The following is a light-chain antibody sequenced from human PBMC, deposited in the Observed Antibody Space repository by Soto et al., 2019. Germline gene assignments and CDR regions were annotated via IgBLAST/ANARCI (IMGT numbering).Light chain of an antibody. Sequence: SYELTQPPSVSVAPGQTAKITCGGNNIGSKSVHWYQQKPGQAPVLVVYDDRERPSGIPDRFYGSNSGNTATLTISRVEAGDEADYYCQVWQRSTDAVVFGGGTKVTVL. V-gene: IGLV3-21*02. CDR3: QVWQRSTDAVV. CDR2: DDR. CDR1: NIGSKS. J-gene: IGLJ2*01.